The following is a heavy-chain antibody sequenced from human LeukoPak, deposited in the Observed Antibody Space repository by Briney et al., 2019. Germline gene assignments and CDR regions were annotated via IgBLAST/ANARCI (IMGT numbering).Heavy chain of an antibody. V-gene: IGHV1-69*04. Sequence: SVKVSCKASGGTFSSYAISWARQAPGQGLEWMGRIIPILDISNYAQKFQGRVTITADKSTSTAYMELSSLRSEDTAVYYCARENIVVVPPTTYYYYAMDVWGQGTTVTVSS. CDR2: IIPILDIS. D-gene: IGHD2-2*01. J-gene: IGHJ6*02. CDR1: GGTFSSYA. CDR3: ARENIVVVPPTTYYYYAMDV.